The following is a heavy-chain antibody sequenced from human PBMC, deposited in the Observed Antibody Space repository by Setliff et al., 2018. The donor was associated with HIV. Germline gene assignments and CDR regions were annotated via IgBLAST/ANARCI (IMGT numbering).Heavy chain of an antibody. V-gene: IGHV1-46*01. CDR3: ARVPLYFYDAGYFGH. Sequence: GASVKVSCKPSGYSFTNHFMHWVRQAPGQGLEWMGVINPTGGSTRNTQKFQGRVAMTRDTSTSTAYMELSRLKSDDTAVYYCARVPLYFYDAGYFGHWGQGTLVTVSS. J-gene: IGHJ4*02. CDR1: GYSFTNHF. CDR2: INPTGGST. D-gene: IGHD3-16*01.